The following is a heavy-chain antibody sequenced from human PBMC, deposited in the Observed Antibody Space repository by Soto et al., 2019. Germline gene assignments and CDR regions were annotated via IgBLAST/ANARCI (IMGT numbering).Heavy chain of an antibody. CDR1: GFTFSSYW. CDR2: INSDGSST. D-gene: IGHD6-13*01. J-gene: IGHJ6*02. CDR3: ARVSKSSSWYYYHYGMDV. V-gene: IGHV3-74*01. Sequence: GGSLRLSCAASGFTFSSYWMHWVRQAPGKGLVWVSRINSDGSSTSYADSVKGRFTISRDNAKNTLYLQMNSLRAEDTAVYYCARVSKSSSWYYYHYGMDVWGQGTTVTVSS.